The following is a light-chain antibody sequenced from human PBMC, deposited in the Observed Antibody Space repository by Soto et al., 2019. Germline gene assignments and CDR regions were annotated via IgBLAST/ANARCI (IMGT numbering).Light chain of an antibody. CDR3: QQYNNCPRT. J-gene: IGKJ1*01. V-gene: IGKV3-15*01. Sequence: EIVMTQSPATLSVSPWEIATLSCGASQSVSSNLAWYQQKPGQAPRLLIYGASTRATGIPARFSGSGSGTEFTLTISSLQSEDFAVYYCQQYNNCPRTFGHGTKVDIK. CDR2: GAS. CDR1: QSVSSN.